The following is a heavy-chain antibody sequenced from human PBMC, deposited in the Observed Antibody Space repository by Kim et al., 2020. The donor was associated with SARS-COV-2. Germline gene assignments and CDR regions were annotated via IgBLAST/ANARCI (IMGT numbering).Heavy chain of an antibody. J-gene: IGHJ3*02. CDR2: IIPIFGTA. CDR1: GGTFSSYA. Sequence: SVKVSCKASGGTFSSYAISWVRQAPGQGLEWMGGIIPIFGTANYAQKFQGRVTITADESTSTAYMELSSLRSEDTAVYYCARGTYYYDSSGYLGAFDIWGQGTMVTVSS. D-gene: IGHD3-22*01. V-gene: IGHV1-69*13. CDR3: ARGTYYYDSSGYLGAFDI.